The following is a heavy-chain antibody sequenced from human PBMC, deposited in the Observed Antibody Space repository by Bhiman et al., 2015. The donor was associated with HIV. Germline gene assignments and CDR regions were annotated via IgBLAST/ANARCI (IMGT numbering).Heavy chain of an antibody. V-gene: IGHV3-48*01. CDR3: ARDLQIAIAVAGSFDY. CDR1: GFTFSSYS. J-gene: IGHJ4*02. CDR2: ISSSSNTI. D-gene: IGHD6-19*01. Sequence: EVQLVESGGGLVQPGGSLRLSCAASGFTFSSYSMNWVRQAPGKGLEWVSYISSSSNTIYYADSMKGRFTISRDNAKNSLYLQMNSLRAEDTAVYYCARDLQIAIAVAGSFDYWGQGTLVTVSS.